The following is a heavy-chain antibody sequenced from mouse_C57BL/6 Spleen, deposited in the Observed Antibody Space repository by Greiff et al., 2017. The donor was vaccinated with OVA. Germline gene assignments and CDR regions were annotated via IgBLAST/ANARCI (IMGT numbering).Heavy chain of an antibody. V-gene: IGHV1-50*01. CDR2: IDPSDSYT. CDR1: GYTFTSYW. Sequence: QVQLQQSGAELVKPGASVKLSCKASGYTFTSYWMQWVKQRPGQGLEWIGEIDPSDSYTNYNQKFKGKATFTVDTSSSTAYMQLSSLTSEDSAVYYCARLVNYAMDYWGQGTSVTVSS. CDR3: ARLVNYAMDY. J-gene: IGHJ4*01. D-gene: IGHD2-13*01.